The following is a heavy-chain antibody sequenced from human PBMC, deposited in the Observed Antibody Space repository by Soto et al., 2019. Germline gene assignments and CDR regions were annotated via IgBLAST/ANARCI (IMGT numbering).Heavy chain of an antibody. V-gene: IGHV4-59*01. J-gene: IGHJ4*02. CDR1: GGSISSYC. CDR3: AGAGY. D-gene: IGHD3-10*01. Sequence: SETLSLTCTVSGGSISSYCWSWIRQPPGKGLEWIGYIYYSGSTNYNPSLKSRVTISVDTSKNQFSLKLSSVTAADTAVYCCAGAGYWGQGTLVTVSS. CDR2: IYYSGST.